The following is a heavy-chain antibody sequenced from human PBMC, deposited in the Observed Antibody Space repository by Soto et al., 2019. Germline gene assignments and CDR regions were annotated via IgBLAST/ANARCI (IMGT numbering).Heavy chain of an antibody. CDR2: IYYSGST. D-gene: IGHD5-12*01. CDR3: ARGGEYSGYDLGAFDI. J-gene: IGHJ3*02. V-gene: IGHV4-59*01. CDR1: GVSMSSYY. Sequence: PSETLSLTCTVSGVSMSSYYWRWIRQPPGKGLEWIGYIYYSGSTNYNPSLKSRVTISVDTSKNQFSLKLSSVTAADTAVYYCARGGEYSGYDLGAFDIWGQGTMVTVSS.